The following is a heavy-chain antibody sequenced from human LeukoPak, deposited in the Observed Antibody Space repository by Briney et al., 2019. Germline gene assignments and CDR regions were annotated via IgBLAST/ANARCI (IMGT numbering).Heavy chain of an antibody. CDR3: ARVIEMATITHYFDY. V-gene: IGHV3-7*04. CDR1: GFTFSSYW. J-gene: IGHJ4*02. D-gene: IGHD5-24*01. Sequence: PGGSLRLSCAASGFTFSSYWMSWVRQAPGKGLEWVANIKQDGSEKYYVDSVKGRFTISRDNAKNSLYLQMNSLRAEDTAVYYCARVIEMATITHYFDYWGQGTLVTVSS. CDR2: IKQDGSEK.